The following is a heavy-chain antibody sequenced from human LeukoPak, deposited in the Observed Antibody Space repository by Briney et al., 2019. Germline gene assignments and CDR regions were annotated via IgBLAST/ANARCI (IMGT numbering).Heavy chain of an antibody. CDR3: ARRGYSYGYFDY. CDR1: GGSISSSNYY. Sequence: MPSETLSLTCTVSGGSISSSNYYWGCIRQPPGKGLEWIGNIHYSGSTYYNPSLKSRVTISVDTSKNQFSLKLSSVTAADTAVYYCARRGYSYGYFDYWGQGTLVTVSS. CDR2: IHYSGST. V-gene: IGHV4-39*01. J-gene: IGHJ4*02. D-gene: IGHD5-18*01.